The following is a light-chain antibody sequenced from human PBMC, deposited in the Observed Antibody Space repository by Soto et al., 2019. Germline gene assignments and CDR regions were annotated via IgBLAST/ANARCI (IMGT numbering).Light chain of an antibody. CDR3: SSYAGSNNLV. CDR1: ISDVGGYNY. CDR2: EVS. Sequence: QSALTQPPSASGSPGQSVTISCTGTISDVGGYNYVSWYQQHPGKAPKLMIYEVSKQPSGVPDRFSGSKSGNTASLTVSGLHAEDEADYYCSSYAGSNNLVFGGGTKFTVL. J-gene: IGLJ2*01. V-gene: IGLV2-8*01.